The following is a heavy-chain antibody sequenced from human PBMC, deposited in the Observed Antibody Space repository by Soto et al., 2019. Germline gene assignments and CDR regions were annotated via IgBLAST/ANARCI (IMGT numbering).Heavy chain of an antibody. Sequence: QVQLQESGPGLVKPSQTLSLTCTVSGGSISSGGYYWSWIRQHPGKGLEWIGYIYYSGSTYYNPSLKSRVTISVDTSKNPFSRKLSSVTAADTAVYYCAREPDGPNWFDPWGQGTLVTVSS. V-gene: IGHV4-31*03. CDR3: AREPDGPNWFDP. J-gene: IGHJ5*02. CDR1: GGSISSGGYY. CDR2: IYYSGST.